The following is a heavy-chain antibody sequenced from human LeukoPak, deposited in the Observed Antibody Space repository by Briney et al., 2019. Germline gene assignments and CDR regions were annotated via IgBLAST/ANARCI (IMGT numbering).Heavy chain of an antibody. CDR2: INHSGST. Sequence: PSETLSLTCAVYGGSFSGYYWSWIRQPPGKGLEWIGEINHSGSTYYNPSLKSRVTISVDTSRNQFSLKLSSVTAADTAVYFCARFYGSGNYYYFDYWGQGTLVTVSS. CDR1: GGSFSGYY. D-gene: IGHD3-10*01. J-gene: IGHJ4*02. CDR3: ARFYGSGNYYYFDY. V-gene: IGHV4-34*01.